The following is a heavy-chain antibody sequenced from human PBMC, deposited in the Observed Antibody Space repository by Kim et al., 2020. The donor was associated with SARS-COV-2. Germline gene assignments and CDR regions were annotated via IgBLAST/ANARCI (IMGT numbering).Heavy chain of an antibody. CDR3: ARRGRIVAGGGAMDY. Sequence: SETLSLTCIVSGGSISSSSYYWGWIRQPPGKGLEWIGSIDNSGSTYYNPSLKSRVTISVDTSKNQFSLKLSSVTAADTAVYYCARRGRIVAGGGAMDYWGQGTLVTVSS. V-gene: IGHV4-39*01. D-gene: IGHD3-22*01. CDR1: GGSISSSSYY. J-gene: IGHJ4*02. CDR2: IDNSGST.